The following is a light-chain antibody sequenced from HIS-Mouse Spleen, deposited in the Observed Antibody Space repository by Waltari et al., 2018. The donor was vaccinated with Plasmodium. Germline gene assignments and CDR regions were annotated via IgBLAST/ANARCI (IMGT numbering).Light chain of an antibody. CDR3: QQNDNTWT. J-gene: IGKJ1*01. CDR1: QSISSY. Sequence: DIKMTQSPSSLSASVGDRVTITCRASQSISSYLNWYQKKPGKAPKLLIYAASSLQSGVPSRFSGSGSGTDFTLNISSLQPEDYATYYCQQNDNTWTFGQGTKVEIK. CDR2: AAS. V-gene: IGKV1-39*01.